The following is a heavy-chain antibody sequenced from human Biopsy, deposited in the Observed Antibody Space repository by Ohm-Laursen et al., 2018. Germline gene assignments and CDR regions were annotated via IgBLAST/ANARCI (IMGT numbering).Heavy chain of an antibody. Sequence: GTLSLTCTVSGDSVTKNYWSWIRQPPGKGLEWIGHIYYSVMTNYNPSLQSRVSISVDTSRNQVSLTLSSVTAADTAVHYCARDSGILNYGNFKYYHYYGMDVWGQGTKVTVSS. D-gene: IGHD4-11*01. CDR2: IYYSVMT. CDR1: GDSVTKNY. J-gene: IGHJ6*02. CDR3: ARDSGILNYGNFKYYHYYGMDV. V-gene: IGHV4-59*02.